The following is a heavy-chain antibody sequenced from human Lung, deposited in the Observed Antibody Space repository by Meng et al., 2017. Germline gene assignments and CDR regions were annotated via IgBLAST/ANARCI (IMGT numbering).Heavy chain of an antibody. D-gene: IGHD4-17*01. V-gene: IGHV3-74*01. J-gene: IGHJ4*02. CDR1: GFTVITHW. CDR3: ARGGVTTDD. Sequence: VQLWASGGVFFHPRGSLRLSCAASGFTVITHWMHWVRQAPGKGLEWVSRITGDGSSTIYADSVQGRFTMSRDNAKNTLSLQMNSLRAEDTAVYYCARGGVTTDDWGQGTLVTVSS. CDR2: ITGDGSST.